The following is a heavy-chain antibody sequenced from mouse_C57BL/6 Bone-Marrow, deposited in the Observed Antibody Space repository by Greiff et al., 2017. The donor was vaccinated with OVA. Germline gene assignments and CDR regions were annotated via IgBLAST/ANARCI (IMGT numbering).Heavy chain of an antibody. V-gene: IGHV5-6*02. CDR3: ARQPETAQATSPFAY. CDR1: GFTFSSYG. J-gene: IGHJ3*01. CDR2: ISSGGSYT. D-gene: IGHD3-2*02. Sequence: EVKLVESGGDLVKPGGSLKLSCAASGFTFSSYGMSWVRQTPDKRLEWVATISSGGSYTYYPDSMKGRFTISRDNAKNTLYLQMSSLKSEDTAMYYCARQPETAQATSPFAYWGQGTLVTVSA.